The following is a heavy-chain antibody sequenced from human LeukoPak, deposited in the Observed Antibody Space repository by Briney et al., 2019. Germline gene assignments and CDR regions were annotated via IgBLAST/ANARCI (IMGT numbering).Heavy chain of an antibody. Sequence: SETLSLTCTVSGGSISSYYWSWIRQPPGKGLEWIGYIYYSGSTNYNPSLKSRVTISVDTSKNQFSLKLSSVTAADTAVYYCARVPTLGYCSGGSCDVGYFDYWGQGTLVTVSS. V-gene: IGHV4-59*01. CDR3: ARVPTLGYCSGGSCDVGYFDY. D-gene: IGHD2-15*01. CDR2: IYYSGST. CDR1: GGSISSYY. J-gene: IGHJ4*02.